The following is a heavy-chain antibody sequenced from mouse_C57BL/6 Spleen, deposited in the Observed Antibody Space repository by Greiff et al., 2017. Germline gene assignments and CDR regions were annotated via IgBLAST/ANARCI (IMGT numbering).Heavy chain of an antibody. CDR3: ARQAITTVVAPFDY. J-gene: IGHJ2*01. V-gene: IGHV1-80*01. D-gene: IGHD1-1*01. CDR2: IYPGDGDT. Sequence: VQLQQSGAELVKPGASVKISCKASGYAFSSYWMNWVKQRPGKGLEWIGQIYPGDGDTNYNGKFKGKATLTADKSSSTAYMQLSSLTSEDSAVYFCARQAITTVVAPFDYGGQGTTLTVSS. CDR1: GYAFSSYW.